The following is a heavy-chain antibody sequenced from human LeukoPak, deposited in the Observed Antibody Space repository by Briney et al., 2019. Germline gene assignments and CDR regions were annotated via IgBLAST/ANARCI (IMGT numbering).Heavy chain of an antibody. V-gene: IGHV3-74*01. CDR1: GFTFSSYW. CDR3: AREGAAAAPY. Sequence: GGSLRLSCAASGFTFSSYWMNWVRQAPGKGLVWVSRIASDGSSTTYADSVKGRFSISRDNAKNTLYLQMNSLRVEDTAVYYCAREGAAAAPYWGQGTLVTVSS. J-gene: IGHJ4*02. D-gene: IGHD6-13*01. CDR2: IASDGSST.